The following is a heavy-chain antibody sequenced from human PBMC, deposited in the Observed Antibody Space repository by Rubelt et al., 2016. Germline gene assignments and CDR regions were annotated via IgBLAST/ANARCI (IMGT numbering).Heavy chain of an antibody. V-gene: IGHV4-39*07. CDR3: AREGGAAAGY. D-gene: IGHD6-13*01. Sequence: QLQLQESGPGLVKPSETLSLTCTVSGGSISSSSYYWGWIRQPPGKGLEWIGSIYYSGSTYYNPSLKSRVTISVDTSKNQFSLKLGSVTAADTAVYYCAREGGAAAGYWGQGTLVTVSS. J-gene: IGHJ4*02. CDR1: GGSISSSSYY. CDR2: IYYSGST.